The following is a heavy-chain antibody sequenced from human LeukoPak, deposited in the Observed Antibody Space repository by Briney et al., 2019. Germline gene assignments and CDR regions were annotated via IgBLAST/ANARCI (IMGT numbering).Heavy chain of an antibody. CDR3: ARDWGSGRFDY. CDR1: GFTFSDYY. D-gene: IGHD3-10*01. Sequence: KPGGSLRLSCAASGFTFSDYYMNWIRQSPRKGQEWVSYISTSGSTIYYADSVKGRFTISRDNAKNSLYLQMNSLRAEDTAVYYCARDWGSGRFDYWGQGTLVTVSS. J-gene: IGHJ4*02. V-gene: IGHV3-11*04. CDR2: ISTSGSTI.